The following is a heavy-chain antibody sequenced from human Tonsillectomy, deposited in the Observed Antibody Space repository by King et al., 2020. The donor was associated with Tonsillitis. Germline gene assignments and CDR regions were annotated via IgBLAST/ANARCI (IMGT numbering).Heavy chain of an antibody. D-gene: IGHD4-23*01. V-gene: IGHV3-33*05. CDR3: AVDLGVGNPLDAFHL. CDR1: GSTFSGYG. Sequence: VQLVESGGGVVQPGRSLRLACATYGSTFSGYGMHWVSQAPGKGLEWVALISDDGSNRNYADSVKGRFTSSRDNSENTLYLQINSVRADDTAVYYCAVDLGVGNPLDAFHLWAQGTSVPVSS. J-gene: IGHJ3*01. CDR2: ISDDGSNR.